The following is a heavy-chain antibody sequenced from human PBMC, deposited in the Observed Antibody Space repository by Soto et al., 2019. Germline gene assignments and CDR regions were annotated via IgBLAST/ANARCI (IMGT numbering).Heavy chain of an antibody. V-gene: IGHV4-4*02. CDR1: GGSISNSNW. J-gene: IGHJ4*02. CDR3: AHRPIAGAAI. Sequence: QVQLQESGPGLVKPSGTLSLTCAVFGGSISNSNWWTWVRQPPGKGLDWIGEIFHSGSTNYNSSLMGRVTISVDKANNQFSLKLSSVTAADTAVYYCAHRPIAGAAIWGQGTLVTVPS. CDR2: IFHSGST. D-gene: IGHD1-26*01.